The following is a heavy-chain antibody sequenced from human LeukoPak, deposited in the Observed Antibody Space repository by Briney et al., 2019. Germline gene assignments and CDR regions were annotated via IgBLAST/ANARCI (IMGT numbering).Heavy chain of an antibody. Sequence: GASVKVSCKASGYTFTSYHMHWVRQAPGQGLEWMGGIIPIFGTANYAQKFQGRVTITADKSTSTAYMELSSLRSEDTAVYYCATENYYDSSGYYYGRYWGQGTLVTVSS. V-gene: IGHV1-69*06. CDR3: ATENYYDSSGYYYGRY. D-gene: IGHD3-22*01. CDR2: IIPIFGTA. CDR1: GYTFTSYH. J-gene: IGHJ4*02.